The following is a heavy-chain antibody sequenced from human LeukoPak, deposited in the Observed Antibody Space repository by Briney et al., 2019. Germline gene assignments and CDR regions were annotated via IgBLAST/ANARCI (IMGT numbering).Heavy chain of an antibody. CDR1: GFTFSSYS. CDR3: ARDLKGDYGGNSEGLVGY. V-gene: IGHV3-21*01. D-gene: IGHD4-23*01. Sequence: GGSLRLSCAASGFTFSSYSMNWVRQAPGKGLEWVSSISSSSSYIYYADSVKGRFTISRDNAKNSLYLQMNSLRAEDTAVYYCARDLKGDYGGNSEGLVGYWGQGTLVTVSS. CDR2: ISSSSSYI. J-gene: IGHJ4*02.